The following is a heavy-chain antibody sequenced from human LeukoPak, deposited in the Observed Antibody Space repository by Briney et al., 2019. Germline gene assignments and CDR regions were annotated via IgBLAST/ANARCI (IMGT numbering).Heavy chain of an antibody. D-gene: IGHD3-10*01. Sequence: GGSLRLSCAASGFTFSSYDMNWVRQAPGKGLEWVSSISSSRYIYYADSVKGRFTISRDNAQNSLYLQMNSLRAEDTAVYYCARDWNLKGEDYWGQGTLVTVSS. J-gene: IGHJ4*02. CDR3: ARDWNLKGEDY. CDR2: ISSSRYI. V-gene: IGHV3-21*01. CDR1: GFTFSSYD.